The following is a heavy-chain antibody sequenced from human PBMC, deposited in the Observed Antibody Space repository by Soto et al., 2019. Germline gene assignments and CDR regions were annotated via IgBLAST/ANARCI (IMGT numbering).Heavy chain of an antibody. CDR3: AREGYSSSPPHWFDP. Sequence: QVQLVESGGGVVQPGRSLRLSCAASGFTFSSYAMHWVRQAPGKGLEWVAVRSYDGSNKYYADSVKGRFTISRDNSKHTLYLQMNSLRAEDTAVYYCAREGYSSSPPHWFDPWGQGTLVTVSS. V-gene: IGHV3-30-3*01. J-gene: IGHJ5*02. CDR2: RSYDGSNK. CDR1: GFTFSSYA. D-gene: IGHD6-13*01.